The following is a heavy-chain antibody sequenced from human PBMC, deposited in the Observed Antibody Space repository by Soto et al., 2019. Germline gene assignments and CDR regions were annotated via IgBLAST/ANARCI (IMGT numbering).Heavy chain of an antibody. CDR2: IRSKANSYAT. Sequence: EVQLVESGGGLVQPGGSLKLSCAASGFTFSGSAMHWVRQASGKGLEWVGRIRSKANSYATAYAASVKGRFTISRDDSKNKAYLQMNSLKTEDTAVYYCTRSGVTATLVYYYYGMDVWGQGTTVTVSS. D-gene: IGHD2-21*02. CDR3: TRSGVTATLVYYYYGMDV. CDR1: GFTFSGSA. J-gene: IGHJ6*02. V-gene: IGHV3-73*02.